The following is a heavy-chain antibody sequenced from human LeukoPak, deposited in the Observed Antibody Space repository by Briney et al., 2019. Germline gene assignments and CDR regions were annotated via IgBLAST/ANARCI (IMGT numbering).Heavy chain of an antibody. D-gene: IGHD3-10*01. J-gene: IGHJ4*02. CDR1: GYTFTGYY. V-gene: IGHV1-2*02. CDR3: ARDYLYGSGSFDY. Sequence: ASVKLSCKASGYTFTGYYMHWVRQAPGQGLEWMGWINPNSGGTNYAQKFQGRVTMTRDTSISTAYMELSRLRSDDTAVYYCARDYLYGSGSFDYWGQGTLVTVSS. CDR2: INPNSGGT.